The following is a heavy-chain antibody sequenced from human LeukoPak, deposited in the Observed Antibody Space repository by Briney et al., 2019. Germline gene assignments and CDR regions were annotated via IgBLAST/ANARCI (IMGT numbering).Heavy chain of an antibody. CDR1: GFTFSSYG. J-gene: IGHJ4*02. CDR3: AKDRGPYYYGSGSPYYFDY. V-gene: IGHV3-30*02. Sequence: GGSLRLSCAASGFTFSSYGMHCVRQAPGKGLEWVAFIRYDGSNKYYADSVKGRFTISRDNSKNTLYLQMNSLRAEDTAVYYCAKDRGPYYYGSGSPYYFDYWGQGTLVTVSS. D-gene: IGHD3-10*01. CDR2: IRYDGSNK.